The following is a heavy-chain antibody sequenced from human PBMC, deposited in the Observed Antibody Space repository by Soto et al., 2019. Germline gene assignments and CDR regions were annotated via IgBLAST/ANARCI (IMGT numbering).Heavy chain of an antibody. CDR1: GGTFSTYD. CDR2: IIPLFGTA. J-gene: IGHJ4*02. CDR3: AINEGTDGYKFAY. D-gene: IGHD5-18*01. V-gene: IGHV1-69*01. Sequence: QVQLVQSGAEVKKPGTSVKVSCKASGGTFSTYDISWVRQAPGQGLEWMGGIIPLFGTASYAQKFQGRATIIADQSTRTAYMELRRLRSEDTGVYYCAINEGTDGYKFAYWDQGTLVTVSS.